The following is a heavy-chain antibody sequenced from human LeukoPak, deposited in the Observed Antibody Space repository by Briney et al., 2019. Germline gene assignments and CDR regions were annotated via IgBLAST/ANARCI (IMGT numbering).Heavy chain of an antibody. J-gene: IGHJ6*03. CDR3: ARVSTGSYYDLLYYYYYYMDV. Sequence: SETLSLTCSVSGASISDSYWTWIRQPPGKTLEWIGYIYYTGDNDYNPSLKSRVTISVDTSKNQFSLKLSSVTAADTAVYYCARVSTGSYYDLLYYYYYYMDVWGKGTTVTVSS. CDR1: GASISDSY. V-gene: IGHV4-59*01. CDR2: IYYTGDN. D-gene: IGHD1-26*01.